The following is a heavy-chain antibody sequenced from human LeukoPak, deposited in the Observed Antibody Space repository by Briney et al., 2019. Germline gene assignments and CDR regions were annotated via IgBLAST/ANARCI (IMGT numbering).Heavy chain of an antibody. CDR2: ISYDGSNK. CDR1: GFTFSSYA. D-gene: IGHD6-19*01. J-gene: IGHJ4*02. Sequence: GGSLRLSCAASGFTFSSYAMHWVRQAPGKGLEWVAVISYDGSNKYYADSVKGRFTISRDNSKNTLYLQMNSLRAEDTAVYYCAREPQGEQWLVQFDYWGQGTLVTVSS. V-gene: IGHV3-30-3*01. CDR3: AREPQGEQWLVQFDY.